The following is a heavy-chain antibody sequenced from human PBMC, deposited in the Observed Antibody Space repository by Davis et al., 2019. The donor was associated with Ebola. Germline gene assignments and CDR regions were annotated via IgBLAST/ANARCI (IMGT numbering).Heavy chain of an antibody. Sequence: GGSLRLSCAASGLTFSNYWMTWVRQAPGKGLEWVANINQDGSEKYYVASVEGRFTISRDNAKKSLFLQMDSLRAEDTAMYYCARDAPMDVWGKGTTVTVSS. J-gene: IGHJ6*04. CDR1: GLTFSNYW. CDR2: INQDGSEK. V-gene: IGHV3-7*03. CDR3: ARDAPMDV.